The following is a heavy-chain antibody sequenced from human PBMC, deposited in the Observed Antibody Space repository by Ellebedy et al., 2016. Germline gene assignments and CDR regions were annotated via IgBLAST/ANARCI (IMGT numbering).Heavy chain of an antibody. V-gene: IGHV4-34*01. CDR1: GGSFSGYY. J-gene: IGHJ4*02. CDR3: AREEATLYYFDY. D-gene: IGHD1-26*01. CDR2: INHSGST. Sequence: SETLSLXXAVYGGSFSGYYWSWIRQPPGKGLEWIGEINHSGSTNYNPSLKSRVTISVDTSKNQFSLKLSSVTAADTAVYYCAREEATLYYFDYWGQGTLVTVSS.